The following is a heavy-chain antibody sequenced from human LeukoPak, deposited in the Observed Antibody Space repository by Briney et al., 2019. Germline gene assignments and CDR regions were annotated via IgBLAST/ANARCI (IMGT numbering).Heavy chain of an antibody. CDR1: GFTFSSYS. J-gene: IGHJ4*02. CDR3: ARDLGYGGGRLPDPFDY. Sequence: GGPLRLSCAASGFTFSSYSMNWVRQAPGKGLEWVSSISSSSSYIYYADSVKGRFTISRDNAKNSLYLQMNSLRAEDTAVYYCARDLGYGGGRLPDPFDYWGQGTLVTVSS. D-gene: IGHD2-15*01. CDR2: ISSSSSYI. V-gene: IGHV3-21*01.